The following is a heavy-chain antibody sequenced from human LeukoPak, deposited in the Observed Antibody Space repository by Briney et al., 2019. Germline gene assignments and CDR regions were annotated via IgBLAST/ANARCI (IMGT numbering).Heavy chain of an antibody. Sequence: SGTLSLTCAVSGGSISSSKWWSWVRQPPGKGLEWIGEIYHSGSTNYNPSLKSRVTISVDKSKNQFSLKLSSVTAADTAVYYCARVSGYSYGWYYFDYWGQGTLVTVSS. CDR1: GGSISSSKW. CDR3: ARVSGYSYGWYYFDY. J-gene: IGHJ4*02. D-gene: IGHD5-18*01. CDR2: IYHSGST. V-gene: IGHV4-4*02.